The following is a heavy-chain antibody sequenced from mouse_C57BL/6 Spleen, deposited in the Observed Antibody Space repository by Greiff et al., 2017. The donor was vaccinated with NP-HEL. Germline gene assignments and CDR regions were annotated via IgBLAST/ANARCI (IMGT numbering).Heavy chain of an antibody. CDR2: ISSGSSTI. D-gene: IGHD2-5*01. J-gene: IGHJ1*03. CDR3: ARGSNYGKYFDV. CDR1: GFTFSDYG. V-gene: IGHV5-17*01. Sequence: EVKLVESGGGLVKPGGSLKLSCAASGFTFSDYGMHWVRQAPEKGLEWVAYISSGSSTIYYADTVKGRFTISRDNAKNTLFLQMTSLRSEDTAMYYCARGSNYGKYFDVWGTGTTVTVSS.